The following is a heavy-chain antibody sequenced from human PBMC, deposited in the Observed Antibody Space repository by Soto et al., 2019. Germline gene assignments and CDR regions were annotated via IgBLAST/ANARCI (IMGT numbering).Heavy chain of an antibody. V-gene: IGHV4-4*02. CDR3: VHPGGVLYYNDV. CDR1: GGSLSSSNW. Sequence: SETLSLTCAFSGGSLSSSNWWSWVRQPPGQTLEWLGELFYSGSTKYNPSLSSRVTISADQSNNVFSLRLTSVTDADKAMYYCVHPGGVLYYNDVWGQGVLVTVSS. CDR2: LFYSGST. J-gene: IGHJ4*02. D-gene: IGHD2-8*01.